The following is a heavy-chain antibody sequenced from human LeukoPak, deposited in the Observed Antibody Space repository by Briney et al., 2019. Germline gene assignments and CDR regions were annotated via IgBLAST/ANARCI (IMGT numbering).Heavy chain of an antibody. CDR1: GFTFSSYA. CDR3: ARSQTTRPLRYFDLGY. J-gene: IGHJ4*02. D-gene: IGHD3-9*01. V-gene: IGHV3-30-3*01. CDR2: ISYDGSNK. Sequence: GGSLRLSCAASGFTFSSYAMHWVRQAPGKGLEWVAVISYDGSNKYYADSVKGRFTISRDNSKNTLYLQMNSLRAEDTAVYYCARSQTTRPLRYFDLGYWGQGTLVTVSS.